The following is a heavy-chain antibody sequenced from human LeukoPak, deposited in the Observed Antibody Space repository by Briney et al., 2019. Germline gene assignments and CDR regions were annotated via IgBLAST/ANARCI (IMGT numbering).Heavy chain of an antibody. V-gene: IGHV3-30*18. CDR3: AKATVVTPADY. J-gene: IGHJ4*02. CDR2: ISNEGRVQ. D-gene: IGHD4-23*01. CDR1: GFTFSDYG. Sequence: PGRSLRLSCAASGFTFSDYGMHWVRQAPGKGLEWVTVISNEGRVQYYADSVKGRFTISRDNSENTLSLQMNSLRADDTAVYYCAKATVVTPADYWGQGTLVTVSS.